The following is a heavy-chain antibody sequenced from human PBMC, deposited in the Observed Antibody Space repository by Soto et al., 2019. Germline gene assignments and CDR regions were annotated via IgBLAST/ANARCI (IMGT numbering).Heavy chain of an antibody. CDR3: ATAGSYRLAY. D-gene: IGHD3-16*02. Sequence: EVQLVESGGDLVQPGGSLRLSCAASGFTFSTYWMHWVRQAPGKGLVWVSRINPDGTTIIYADSVKARFTTFRDNARNTMYLQMNSLRGEDSGVYYCATAGSYRLAYWGEGILVTVSS. J-gene: IGHJ4*02. CDR1: GFTFSTYW. V-gene: IGHV3-74*01. CDR2: INPDGTTI.